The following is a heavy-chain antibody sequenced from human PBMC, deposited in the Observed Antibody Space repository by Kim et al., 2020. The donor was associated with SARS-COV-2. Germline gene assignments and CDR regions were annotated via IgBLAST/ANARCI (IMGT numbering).Heavy chain of an antibody. CDR1: GYSFTDHW. CDR3: ARHPAAPYDILTGYLNYFDN. J-gene: IGHJ4*02. V-gene: IGHV5-51*01. Sequence: GESLKISCKGAGYSFTDHWIGWVRQMPGKGPEWMGIVYPDDSDTRYSPSFQGQVTFSVDKSISTAFLQWSSLRASDTAMYYCARHPAAPYDILTGYLNYFDNWGQGTLVTVSS. CDR2: VYPDDSDT. D-gene: IGHD3-9*01.